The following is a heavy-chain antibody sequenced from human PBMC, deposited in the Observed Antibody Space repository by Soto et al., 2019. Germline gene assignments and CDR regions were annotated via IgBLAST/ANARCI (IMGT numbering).Heavy chain of an antibody. D-gene: IGHD3-3*01. Sequence: NPSETLSLTCTVSGGSISSGGYYWSWIRQHPGKGLEWIGYIYYSGSTYYNPSLKSRVTISVDTSKNQFSLKLSSVTAADTAVYYCARARGALNPPLLRFLEWFRIGAFDIWGQGTMVTVSS. CDR2: IYYSGST. CDR3: ARARGALNPPLLRFLEWFRIGAFDI. J-gene: IGHJ3*02. V-gene: IGHV4-31*03. CDR1: GGSISSGGYY.